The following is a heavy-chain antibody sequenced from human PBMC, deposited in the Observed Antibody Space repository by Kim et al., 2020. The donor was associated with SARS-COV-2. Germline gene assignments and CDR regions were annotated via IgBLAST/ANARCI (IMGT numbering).Heavy chain of an antibody. Sequence: SPSFQGQVTISADNSISTAYLQWSSLKASDTAMYYCARRGIGLYYYGMDVWGQGTTVTVSS. V-gene: IGHV5-51*01. CDR3: ARRGIGLYYYGMDV. J-gene: IGHJ6*02. D-gene: IGHD3-16*01.